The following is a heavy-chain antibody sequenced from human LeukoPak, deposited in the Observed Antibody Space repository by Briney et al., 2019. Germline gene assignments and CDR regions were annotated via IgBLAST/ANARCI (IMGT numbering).Heavy chain of an antibody. CDR3: ARTRGMFYYFDY. D-gene: IGHD3-10*01. Sequence: ASVKVSCKASGYTFTGYYMHWVRQAPGQGLEWMGWINPNSGGTNYAQKFQGRVTMTRDTSISTAYMELSRLRSDDTAVYYCARTRGMFYYFDYWGQGTLVTVSS. CDR1: GYTFTGYY. V-gene: IGHV1-2*02. CDR2: INPNSGGT. J-gene: IGHJ4*02.